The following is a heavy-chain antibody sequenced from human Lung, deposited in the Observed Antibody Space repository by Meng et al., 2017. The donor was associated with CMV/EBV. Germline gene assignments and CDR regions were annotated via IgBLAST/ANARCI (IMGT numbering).Heavy chain of an antibody. J-gene: IGHJ4*02. Sequence: SVKVSCKASGGTFIRYAISGVRQASGQGLEWMGGIIPVLGTANYPQKFQGRVTITTDESTSTAYMALSSPRSDDTAVYYCARVVPPSYYYDSSGCYDYWGQGXLVTVSS. D-gene: IGHD3-22*01. CDR1: GGTFIRYA. CDR3: ARVVPPSYYYDSSGCYDY. V-gene: IGHV1-69*05. CDR2: IIPVLGTA.